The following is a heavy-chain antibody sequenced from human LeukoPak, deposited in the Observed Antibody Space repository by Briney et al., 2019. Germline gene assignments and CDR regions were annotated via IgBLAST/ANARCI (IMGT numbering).Heavy chain of an antibody. Sequence: GGSLRLSCAASGFTFSNYGMHWVRQAPGKGLEWVAFIRYDGSNKYYADSVKGRFTISRDNSKNTLYLQMNSLRAEDTAVYYYAKELYYYDSSGYSAFDYWGQGTLVTVSS. D-gene: IGHD3-22*01. CDR1: GFTFSNYG. J-gene: IGHJ4*02. CDR2: IRYDGSNK. V-gene: IGHV3-30*02. CDR3: AKELYYYDSSGYSAFDY.